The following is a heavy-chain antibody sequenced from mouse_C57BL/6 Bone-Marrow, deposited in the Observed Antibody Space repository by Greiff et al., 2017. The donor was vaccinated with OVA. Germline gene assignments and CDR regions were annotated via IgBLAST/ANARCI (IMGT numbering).Heavy chain of an antibody. CDR3: ARHRSYSNPVY. Sequence: EVKLVESGGDLVKPGGSLKLSCAASGFTFSSYGMSWVRQTPDKRLEWVATISSGGSYTYYTDSVKGRFTISRDNAKNTLYLQMSSLKSEDTAMYYCARHRSYSNPVYGGKGTTLTVSS. D-gene: IGHD2-5*01. V-gene: IGHV5-6*01. J-gene: IGHJ2*01. CDR2: ISSGGSYT. CDR1: GFTFSSYG.